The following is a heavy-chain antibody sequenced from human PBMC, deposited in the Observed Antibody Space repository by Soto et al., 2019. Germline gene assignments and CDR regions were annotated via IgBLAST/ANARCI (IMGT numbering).Heavy chain of an antibody. J-gene: IGHJ4*02. Sequence: SETLSLTCAVYGGSFSGYYWSWIRQPPGKGLEWIGEINHSGSTNYNPSLKSRVTISVDTSKNQFSLKLSSVTAADTAVYYCARAGVPAAHSVDYWGQGTLVTVSS. CDR1: GGSFSGYY. V-gene: IGHV4-34*01. CDR2: INHSGST. D-gene: IGHD2-2*01. CDR3: ARAGVPAAHSVDY.